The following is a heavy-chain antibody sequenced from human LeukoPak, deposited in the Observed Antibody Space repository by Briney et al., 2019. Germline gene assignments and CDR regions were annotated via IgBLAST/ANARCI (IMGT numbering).Heavy chain of an antibody. CDR1: GYTFTGSY. CDR3: AIHLKVVVPASLDY. Sequence: ASVKVSCKTSGYTFTGSYVQWVRQAPGQGPEWLGWIDPKSGGTFYGRKFRGRVTMTGDTSISTAYMELSRPGSDDTAVYYCAIHLKVVVPASLDYWGQGTLVTVSS. CDR2: IDPKSGGT. D-gene: IGHD2-21*02. V-gene: IGHV1-2*02. J-gene: IGHJ4*02.